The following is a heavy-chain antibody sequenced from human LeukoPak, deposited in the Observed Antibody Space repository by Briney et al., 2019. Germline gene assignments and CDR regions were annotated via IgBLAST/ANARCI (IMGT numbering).Heavy chain of an antibody. V-gene: IGHV1-69*05. J-gene: IGHJ3*02. Sequence: SVKVSCKASGGTFSSYAISWVRQAPGQGLEWMGRIIPIFGTANYAQKFQGRVTITTDESTSTAYMELSSLRSEDTAVYYCARSQIYCSGGSCYSLGAFDIWGQGTMVTVSS. CDR3: ARSQIYCSGGSCYSLGAFDI. CDR1: GGTFSSYA. D-gene: IGHD2-15*01. CDR2: IIPIFGTA.